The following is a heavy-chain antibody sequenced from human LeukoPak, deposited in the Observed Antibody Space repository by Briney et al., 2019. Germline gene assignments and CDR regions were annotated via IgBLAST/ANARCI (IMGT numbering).Heavy chain of an antibody. Sequence: GGSLRLSCAASGFTFSSYAMHWVRQAPGKGLEWVAVISYDGSNKYYADSVKRRFTISRDNSKNTLYLQMNSLRAEDTAVYYCARPPYYYDSSGHPLAEYFQHWGQGTLVTVSS. V-gene: IGHV3-30*04. CDR3: ARPPYYYDSSGHPLAEYFQH. D-gene: IGHD3-22*01. CDR1: GFTFSSYA. CDR2: ISYDGSNK. J-gene: IGHJ1*01.